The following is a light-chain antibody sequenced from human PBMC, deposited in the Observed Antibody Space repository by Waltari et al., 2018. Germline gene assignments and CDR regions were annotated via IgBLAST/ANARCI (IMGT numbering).Light chain of an antibody. CDR3: SSYAGSSKGV. Sequence: QSALPQPASVSGSPGQSITISCTGTSSDVGSYQRVSWYQQHPGKAPKLIIYAVSKRPSGVSDRFSGSKSGDMASLTISGLQPEDEAEYFCSSYAGSSKGVFGGGTKVTVL. CDR1: SSDVGSYQR. V-gene: IGLV2-23*02. CDR2: AVS. J-gene: IGLJ2*01.